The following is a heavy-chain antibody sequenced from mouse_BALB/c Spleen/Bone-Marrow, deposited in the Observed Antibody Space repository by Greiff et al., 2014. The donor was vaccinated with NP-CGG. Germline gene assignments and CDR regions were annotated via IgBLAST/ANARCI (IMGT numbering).Heavy chain of an antibody. D-gene: IGHD2-14*01. V-gene: IGHV1S137*01. CDR3: ARSGKVRNAMDY. CDR2: ISGYYGDA. CDR1: GYTFTDYA. Sequence: VKLMESGAELVRPGVSVKISSKGSGYTFTDYAIHWVKQSHAKSLEWIGLISGYYGDAIYNQKFKGKATMTVDKSSSTAYMDLARLTSEDSAIYYCARSGKVRNAMDYWGQGTSVTVSS. J-gene: IGHJ4*01.